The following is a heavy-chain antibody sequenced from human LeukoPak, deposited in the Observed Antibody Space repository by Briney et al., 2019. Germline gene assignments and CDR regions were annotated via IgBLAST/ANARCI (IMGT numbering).Heavy chain of an antibody. Sequence: NPGGSLRLSCAAYGFTFSSYSMNWVRQAAGKGLEWVSSISSSSSYIYYADSVKGRFTISRDNAKNSLYLQMNSLRAEDTAVYYCARWVYCSSTSCPDDYWGQGTLVTVSS. J-gene: IGHJ4*02. CDR2: ISSSSSYI. V-gene: IGHV3-21*01. D-gene: IGHD2-2*01. CDR1: GFTFSSYS. CDR3: ARWVYCSSTSCPDDY.